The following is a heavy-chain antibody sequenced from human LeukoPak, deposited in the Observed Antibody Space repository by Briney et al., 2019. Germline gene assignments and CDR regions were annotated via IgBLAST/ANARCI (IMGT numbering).Heavy chain of an antibody. CDR1: GCTFSNYA. CDR2: SSGSGGTN. V-gene: IGHV3-23*01. CDR3: AKDRFPQSSGSSNY. D-gene: IGHD6-19*01. J-gene: IGHJ4*02. Sequence: GGSLSLSCAGSGCTFSNYAISWVRQAPPPGLELDSGSSGSGGTNYYADSLKGRCAILRVNSKNTLYLQMNSLITDEAAADYYAKDRFPQSSGSSNYWGQGTLVTVSS.